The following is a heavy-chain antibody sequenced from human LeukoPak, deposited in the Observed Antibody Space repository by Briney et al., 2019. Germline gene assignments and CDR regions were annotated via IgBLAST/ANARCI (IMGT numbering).Heavy chain of an antibody. Sequence: ASVKVSCKASGYNFISYYMHWVRQAPGQGLEWMGIINPSGGSTSYAQKFQDRVTMTRDTSTSTVYMELSSLKSEDTAVYYCAREDVVLVDAVRYYYYGMDVWGQGITVTVSS. D-gene: IGHD2-8*01. CDR1: GYNFISYY. CDR3: AREDVVLVDAVRYYYYGMDV. J-gene: IGHJ6*02. CDR2: INPSGGST. V-gene: IGHV1-46*01.